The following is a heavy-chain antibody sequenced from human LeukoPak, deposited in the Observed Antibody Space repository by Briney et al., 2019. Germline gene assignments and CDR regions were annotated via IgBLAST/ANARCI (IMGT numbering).Heavy chain of an antibody. Sequence: GGSLRLSCAASGFTFSSYSMNWVRQAPGKGLEWVSYISSSSSTIYYADSVKGRFTISRDNAKNSLYLQMNSLRAEDTAVYYCAREVGGYSLTGDYWGQGTLVTVSS. V-gene: IGHV3-48*04. CDR3: AREVGGYSLTGDY. J-gene: IGHJ4*02. CDR2: ISSSSSTI. D-gene: IGHD5-18*01. CDR1: GFTFSSYS.